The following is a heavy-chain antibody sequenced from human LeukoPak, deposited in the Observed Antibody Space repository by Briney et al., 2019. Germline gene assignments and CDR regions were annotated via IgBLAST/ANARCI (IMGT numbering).Heavy chain of an antibody. Sequence: PSETLSLTCTVSGGSISSYYWSWVRQPPGKGLEWIGYIYYSGSTNYNPSLKSRVTISVDTSKNQFSLKLSSVTAADTAVYYCARARRFGEFNWFDPWGQGTLVTASS. J-gene: IGHJ5*02. V-gene: IGHV4-59*01. CDR3: ARARRFGEFNWFDP. CDR2: IYYSGST. D-gene: IGHD3-10*01. CDR1: GGSISSYY.